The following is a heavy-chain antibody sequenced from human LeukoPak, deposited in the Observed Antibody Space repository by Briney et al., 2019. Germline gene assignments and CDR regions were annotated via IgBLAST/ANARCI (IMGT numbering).Heavy chain of an antibody. Sequence: GGSLRLSCAASGFRFSNYAMSWVRQAPGKGLEWVSGIGGSGSSTYYADSVKGRFTISRDNSKNTLYLQMNSLRAEDAAVYYCAKLWFGELGAVYFDYWGQGTLVTVSS. D-gene: IGHD3-10*01. J-gene: IGHJ4*02. CDR1: GFRFSNYA. V-gene: IGHV3-23*01. CDR2: IGGSGSST. CDR3: AKLWFGELGAVYFDY.